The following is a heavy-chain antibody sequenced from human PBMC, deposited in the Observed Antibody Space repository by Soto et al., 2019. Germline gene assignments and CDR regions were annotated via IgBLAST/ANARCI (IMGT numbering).Heavy chain of an antibody. J-gene: IGHJ4*02. Sequence: ASVKVSCKASGYTFTSYDINWVRQATGQGLGWMGWMNPNSGNTSYAQKFQGRVTMTRNPSISTAYMELSSLRSEDRAVYYCGRGNRVVVAATSIVSWGQGTLVTVS. D-gene: IGHD2-15*01. CDR1: GYTFTSYD. CDR2: MNPNSGNT. V-gene: IGHV1-8*01. CDR3: GRGNRVVVAATSIVS.